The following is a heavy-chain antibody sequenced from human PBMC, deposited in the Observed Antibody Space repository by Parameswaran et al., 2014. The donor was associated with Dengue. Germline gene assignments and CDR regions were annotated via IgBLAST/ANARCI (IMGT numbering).Heavy chain of an antibody. Sequence: WVRQAPGQGLEWMGWITPSSDTRYAQKFQGRVTMTRDTSITTAYMELRSLRPDDTAVYYCARDPGWFGDQTYMDAWGKGTTVTVSS. D-gene: IGHD3-10*01. J-gene: IGHJ6*01. CDR2: ITPSSDT. CDR3: ARDPGWFGDQTYMDA. V-gene: IGHV1-2*02.